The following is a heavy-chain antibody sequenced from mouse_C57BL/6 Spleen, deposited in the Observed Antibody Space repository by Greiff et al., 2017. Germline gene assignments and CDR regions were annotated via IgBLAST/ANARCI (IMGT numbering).Heavy chain of an antibody. CDR2: IYPGNSDT. CDR1: GYTFTSYW. V-gene: IGHV1-5*01. Sequence: SGTVLARPGASVKMSCKTSGYTFTSYWMHWVKQRPGQGLEWIGAIYPGNSDTSYNQKFKGKAKLTAVTSASTAYMELSSLTNEDSAVYYCTRKDYSNYVGFAYWGQGTLVTVSA. J-gene: IGHJ3*01. CDR3: TRKDYSNYVGFAY. D-gene: IGHD2-5*01.